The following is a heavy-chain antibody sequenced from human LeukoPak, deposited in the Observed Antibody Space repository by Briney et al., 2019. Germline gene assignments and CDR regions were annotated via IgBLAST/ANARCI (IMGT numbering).Heavy chain of an antibody. CDR2: ISSSSSYI. D-gene: IGHD1-26*01. CDR3: ARGRQNSGSYSDAFDI. V-gene: IGHV3-21*01. J-gene: IGHJ3*02. CDR1: GFTFSSYS. Sequence: GGSLRLSCAASGFTFSSYSMNWVRQAPGKGLEWVSSISSSSSYIYYADSVKGRFTISRDNAKNSLYLQMNSLRAEDTAVYYCARGRQNSGSYSDAFDIWGQGTVVTVSS.